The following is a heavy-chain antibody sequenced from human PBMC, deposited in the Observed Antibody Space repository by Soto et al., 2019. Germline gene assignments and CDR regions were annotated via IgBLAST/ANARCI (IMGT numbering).Heavy chain of an antibody. Sequence: LRLSCAASGFAFRSHPMSWVRQAPEKGLEWVAGISDGGDLTYNADSVRGRFTISRDNSRNTLYLQINSLRAEDTAVYYCTRRVIGSSRAFDIWGQGTMVTVSS. J-gene: IGHJ3*02. CDR3: TRRVIGSSRAFDI. D-gene: IGHD3-10*01. CDR2: ISDGGDLT. V-gene: IGHV3-23*01. CDR1: GFAFRSHP.